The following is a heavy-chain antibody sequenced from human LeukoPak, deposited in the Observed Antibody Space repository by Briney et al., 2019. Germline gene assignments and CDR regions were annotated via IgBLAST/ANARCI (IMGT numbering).Heavy chain of an antibody. J-gene: IGHJ4*02. CDR1: GGSVSSDSYF. Sequence: PSETLSLTCTVSGGSVSSDSYFWTWIRQPPGKGLEWIGYIYYSGSTNYNPSLKSRVTISLDTSKSQISLKLSSVTAADTAVYYCARGQRRLQDYWGQGTLVTGSS. V-gene: IGHV4-61*01. CDR3: ARGQRRLQDY. CDR2: IYYSGST.